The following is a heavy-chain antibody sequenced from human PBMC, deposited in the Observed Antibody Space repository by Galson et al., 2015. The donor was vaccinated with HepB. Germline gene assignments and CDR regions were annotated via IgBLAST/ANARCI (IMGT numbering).Heavy chain of an antibody. CDR2: ISGSGNSP. V-gene: IGHV3-23*01. J-gene: IGHJ6*03. D-gene: IGHD1-7*01. Sequence: SLRLSCAASGFTFDNYGMSWVRQPPGKGLEWVSAISGSGNSPYYADSVKGRFTISRDNSKNTLYLQMGSLRAEDTALYYCAKGGNYDREIGHYYYYMDVWGEGTTVTVSS. CDR1: GFTFDNYG. CDR3: AKGGNYDREIGHYYYYMDV.